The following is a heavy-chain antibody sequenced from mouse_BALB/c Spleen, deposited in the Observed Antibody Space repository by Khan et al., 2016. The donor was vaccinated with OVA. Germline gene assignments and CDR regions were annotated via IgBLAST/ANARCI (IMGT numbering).Heavy chain of an antibody. CDR2: LSTGGRKI. CDR1: GLTFSSSA. Sequence: EVELVESGGGLVKPGGSLKLSCAASGLTFSSSAMSWVRQTPEKRLEWVATLSTGGRKIYYADSVKGRFTISRDNAKNTLSLQMSSLRSEDTAMYYCAGSITPVVAFYYWGQGTTLTVSS. V-gene: IGHV5-9-1*01. CDR3: AGSITPVVAFYY. D-gene: IGHD1-1*01. J-gene: IGHJ2*01.